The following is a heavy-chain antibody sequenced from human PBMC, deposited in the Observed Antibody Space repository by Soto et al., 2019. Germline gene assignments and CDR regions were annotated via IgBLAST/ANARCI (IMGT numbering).Heavy chain of an antibody. D-gene: IGHD2-2*01. Sequence: EVQLLDSGGGLVQPGGSLRLPCAASGFTFSTYAMSWVRQAPGKGLEWVSTISGSGDSTYYANSVKGRFTISRVNSRNTLDLQMNSLRVEDTAVYYCAKGGEGSCSKTSCLYFSDYWGQGTLVTVSS. J-gene: IGHJ4*02. CDR1: GFTFSTYA. CDR2: ISGSGDST. CDR3: AKGGEGSCSKTSCLYFSDY. V-gene: IGHV3-23*01.